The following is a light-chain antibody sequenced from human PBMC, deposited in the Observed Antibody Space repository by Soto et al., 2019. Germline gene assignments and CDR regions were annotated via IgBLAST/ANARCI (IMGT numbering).Light chain of an antibody. J-gene: IGKJ1*01. CDR1: QSFNSIY. V-gene: IGKV3-20*01. CDR2: GAS. Sequence: IVLTHSPGTLSLSPGERATLSCRASQSFNSIYLAWYQQKPGQAPRLLIYGASSRATGIPDRFSGSGSGTDFTLTISRLEPEDFAVYYCHQYDSWTFGQGTKVDIK. CDR3: HQYDSWT.